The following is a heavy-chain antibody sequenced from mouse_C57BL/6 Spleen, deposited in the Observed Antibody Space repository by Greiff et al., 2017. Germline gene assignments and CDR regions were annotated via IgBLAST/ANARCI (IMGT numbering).Heavy chain of an antibody. V-gene: IGHV1-81*01. CDR3: ARWDYGRSFDY. J-gene: IGHJ2*01. Sequence: QVQLQQSGAELARPGASVKLSCKASGYTFTSYGISWVKQRTGQGLEWIGEIYPRSGNTYYNEKFKGKATLTADKSSRTAYMELRSLTSEDSAVYFCARWDYGRSFDYWGQGTTLTVSA. CDR1: GYTFTSYG. D-gene: IGHD1-1*01. CDR2: IYPRSGNT.